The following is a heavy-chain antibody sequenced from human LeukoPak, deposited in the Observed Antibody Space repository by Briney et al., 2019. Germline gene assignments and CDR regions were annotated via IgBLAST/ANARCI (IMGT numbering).Heavy chain of an antibody. CDR1: GFTFSPYS. D-gene: IGHD4/OR15-4a*01. CDR2: ISSSSDYI. V-gene: IGHV3-21*01. J-gene: IGHJ5*02. Sequence: GGSQRLSCTASGFTFSPYSMNWVRQAPGKGLEWVSSISSSSDYIYYADSVKGRFTISRDNAKNSLYLQMNSLRAEDTAVYYCARIPNSANFPNWFDPWGQGTLVTVSS. CDR3: ARIPNSANFPNWFDP.